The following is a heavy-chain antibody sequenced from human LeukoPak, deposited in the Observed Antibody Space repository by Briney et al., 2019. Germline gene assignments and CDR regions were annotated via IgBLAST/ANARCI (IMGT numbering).Heavy chain of an antibody. Sequence: GESLKISCKGSGYSFTSYWIDWVRQMPGKGLEWMGIIYPGDSDTRYSPSFQGQVTISADKSISTAYLQWSSLKASDTAMYYCARHGLDYYYGMDVWGQGTTVTVSS. V-gene: IGHV5-51*01. D-gene: IGHD2-2*03. J-gene: IGHJ6*02. CDR1: GYSFTSYW. CDR2: IYPGDSDT. CDR3: ARHGLDYYYGMDV.